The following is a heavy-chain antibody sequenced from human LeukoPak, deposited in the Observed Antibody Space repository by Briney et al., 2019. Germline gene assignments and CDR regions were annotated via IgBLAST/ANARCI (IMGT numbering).Heavy chain of an antibody. CDR3: AKEDGDYGLDY. CDR1: GFTFTRYS. Sequence: GGSLRLSCAASGFTFTRYSMNWVRQAPGKGLEWVSAISGSGGSTYYADSVKGRFTISRDNSKNTLYLQMNSLRAEDTAVYYCAKEDGDYGLDYWGQGTLVTVSS. V-gene: IGHV3-23*01. D-gene: IGHD4-17*01. CDR2: ISGSGGST. J-gene: IGHJ4*02.